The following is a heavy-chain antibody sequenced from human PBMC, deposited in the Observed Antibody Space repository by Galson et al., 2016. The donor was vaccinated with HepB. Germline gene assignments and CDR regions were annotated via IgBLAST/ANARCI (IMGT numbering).Heavy chain of an antibody. Sequence: SLRLSCAVSGFTFSRYGMYWVRQAPAKGLEWVAFISHDGSNKKYADSVKGRFTISGDNSKKTLYLQMNSLRAEDTAVYYCAKDGRIYCSSASCHDHFHYWGQGTLVTVSS. CDR1: GFTFSRYG. J-gene: IGHJ4*02. CDR2: ISHDGSNK. CDR3: AKDGRIYCSSASCHDHFHY. D-gene: IGHD2-2*01. V-gene: IGHV3-30*18.